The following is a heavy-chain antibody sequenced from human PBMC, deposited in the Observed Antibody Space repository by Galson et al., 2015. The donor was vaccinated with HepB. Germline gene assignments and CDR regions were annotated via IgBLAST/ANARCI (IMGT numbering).Heavy chain of an antibody. CDR2: ISSSSSTI. CDR1: GFTFSNYY. V-gene: IGHV3-11*01. J-gene: IGHJ6*03. CDR3: ARERDYYYYMDV. Sequence: SLRLSCAASGFTFSNYYMSWIRQAPGKGLEWVSYISSSSSTIYYADSVKGRFTVARDNAKNSLYLQMNSLRAEDTAVYYCARERDYYYYMDVWGKGTTVTVSS.